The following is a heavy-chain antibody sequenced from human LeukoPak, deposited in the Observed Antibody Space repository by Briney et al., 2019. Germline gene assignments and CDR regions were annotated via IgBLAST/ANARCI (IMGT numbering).Heavy chain of an antibody. Sequence: PGRSLRLSCAASGFTFSSYGMHWVRQAPGKGLEWVAVIWYDGRNKYYADSVKGRFTISRDNSKNTLYLQMNSLRAEDTAVYYCAKNWWYFDLWGRGTLVTVSS. CDR3: AKNWWYFDL. J-gene: IGHJ2*01. D-gene: IGHD1-1*01. CDR2: IWYDGRNK. CDR1: GFTFSSYG. V-gene: IGHV3-33*06.